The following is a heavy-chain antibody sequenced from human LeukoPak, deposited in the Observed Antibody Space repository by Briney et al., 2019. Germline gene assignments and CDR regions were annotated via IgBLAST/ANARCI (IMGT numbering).Heavy chain of an antibody. J-gene: IGHJ5*02. CDR2: ISASGDSK. D-gene: IGHD3-3*01. CDR3: AKIPYDFWSGYYPLPNWFDP. V-gene: IGHV3-23*01. CDR1: GFTFKTYA. Sequence: GGSLRLSCAASGFTFKTYAMSWVRQVPGQGLQWVSEISASGDSKSSAASVKGRFTISRDNSKNTLYLQMNSLRAEDTAVYYCAKIPYDFWSGYYPLPNWFDPWGQGTLVTVSS.